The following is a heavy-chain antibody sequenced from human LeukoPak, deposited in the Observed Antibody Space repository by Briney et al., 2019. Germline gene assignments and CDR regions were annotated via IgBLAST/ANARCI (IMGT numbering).Heavy chain of an antibody. CDR3: TRAVGATRPFDY. V-gene: IGHV3-73*01. Sequence: LPGGSLRLSCAASAFTFSGFAMQWVRQAYGKGLVWVGRIRSKATSYATTYAASVKGRFTISRDDSKNTAYLQMSSRKTEDTAVYYCTRAVGATRPFDYWGQGTLVTVSS. CDR2: IRSKATSYAT. D-gene: IGHD1-26*01. J-gene: IGHJ4*02. CDR1: AFTFSGFA.